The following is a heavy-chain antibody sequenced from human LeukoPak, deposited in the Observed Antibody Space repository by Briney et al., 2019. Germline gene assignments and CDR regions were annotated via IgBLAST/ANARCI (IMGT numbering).Heavy chain of an antibody. D-gene: IGHD2-15*01. Sequence: TSETLSLTCAVYGGSFSGYYWSWIRQPPGKGLEWIGEINHSGSTNYNPSLKSRVTISVDTSKNQFSLKLSSVTAADTAVYYCASLVVVVAATDYWGQGTLVTVSS. CDR1: GGSFSGYY. J-gene: IGHJ4*02. CDR2: INHSGST. CDR3: ASLVVVVAATDY. V-gene: IGHV4-34*01.